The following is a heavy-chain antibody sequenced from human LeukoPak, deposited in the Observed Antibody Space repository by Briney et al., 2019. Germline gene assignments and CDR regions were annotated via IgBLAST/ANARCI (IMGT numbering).Heavy chain of an antibody. D-gene: IGHD3-22*01. V-gene: IGHV4-38-2*02. CDR1: GYSICSGYY. CDR2: IHHSGST. J-gene: IGHJ4*02. CDR3: ARGWKYDNSGYFSGY. Sequence: SETLSLTCIVSGYSICSGYYWGWIRQPPGKGLEWIGNIHHSGSTYYNPSLKSRVTISVDTSKNQFSLKLSSVTAADTAVYYCARGWKYDNSGYFSGYWGQGTLVTVSS.